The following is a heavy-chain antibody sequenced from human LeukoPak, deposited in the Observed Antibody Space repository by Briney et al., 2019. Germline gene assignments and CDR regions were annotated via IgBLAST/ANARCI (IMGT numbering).Heavy chain of an antibody. V-gene: IGHV4-59*12. D-gene: IGHD6-19*01. Sequence: SETLSLTCTVSDGSISSFYWSWIRQPPGKGLEWIGYIYYSGSTNYNPSLKSRVAISVDTSKNKFSLKLSSVTAADTAVYFCARDVAGYYSFWGQGTLVTVSS. CDR2: IYYSGST. CDR1: DGSISSFY. CDR3: ARDVAGYYSF. J-gene: IGHJ4*02.